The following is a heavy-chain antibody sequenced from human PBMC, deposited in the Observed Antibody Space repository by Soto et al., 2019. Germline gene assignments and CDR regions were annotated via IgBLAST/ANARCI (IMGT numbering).Heavy chain of an antibody. Sequence: PGGSLGLSCAASGFTFGSYAMHWVRQAPGKGLEWVAVISYDGSNKYYADSVKGRFTISRDNSKNTLYLQMNSLRAEDTAVYYCASFLVFGELLWGAHDWGQGTLVTVSS. CDR2: ISYDGSNK. V-gene: IGHV3-30-3*01. J-gene: IGHJ4*02. CDR1: GFTFGSYA. D-gene: IGHD3-10*02. CDR3: ASFLVFGELLWGAHD.